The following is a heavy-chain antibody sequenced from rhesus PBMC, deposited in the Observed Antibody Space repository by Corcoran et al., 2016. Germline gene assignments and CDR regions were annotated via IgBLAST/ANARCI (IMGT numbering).Heavy chain of an antibody. CDR2: IYGSGGST. CDR1: GGSISSSNW. D-gene: IGHD6-25*01. V-gene: IGHV4-93*01. CDR3: ARGYSGTWDFDY. J-gene: IGHJ4*01. Sequence: QVQLQESGPAVVKPSETLSLTCAVSGGSISSSNWWSWIRQSPGKGLEWIGVIYGSGGSTEYNPSLKSRVTISKDTSKNQFSLKLSSVTAADTDVYYCARGYSGTWDFDYWGQGVLVTVSS.